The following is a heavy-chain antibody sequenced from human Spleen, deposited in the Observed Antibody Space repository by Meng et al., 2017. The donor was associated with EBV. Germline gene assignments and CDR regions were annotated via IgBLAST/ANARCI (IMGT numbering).Heavy chain of an antibody. Sequence: QLQLVQSGAEVKKPGSSMKVSCKASGYTFTAYFIYWVRQASGHGLEWLGRINPNSGGTNYAQKFQGRVTMTRDTSITTAYMELKGLSSDDTAVYYCARVFDYYDTFSDYWGQGTLVTVSS. CDR3: ARVFDYYDTFSDY. CDR1: GYTFTAYF. J-gene: IGHJ4*02. V-gene: IGHV1-2*06. CDR2: INPNSGGT. D-gene: IGHD3-22*01.